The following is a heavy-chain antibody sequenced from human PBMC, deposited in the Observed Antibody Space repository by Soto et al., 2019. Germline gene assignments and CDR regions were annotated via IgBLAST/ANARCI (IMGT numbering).Heavy chain of an antibody. CDR3: EREDSIIIPDVSEF. Sequence: GSLRLSCTVSGFAFNNYGINWVRQAPGKGLEWVSSISKSDYTYYSDSVKGRFTISRDNAKNSGSLQMNTLRVEDTAGYYWEREDSIIIPDVSEFWGQGTLVTVSS. CDR1: GFAFNNYG. CDR2: ISKSDYT. J-gene: IGHJ4*02. V-gene: IGHV3-21*01. D-gene: IGHD3-22*01.